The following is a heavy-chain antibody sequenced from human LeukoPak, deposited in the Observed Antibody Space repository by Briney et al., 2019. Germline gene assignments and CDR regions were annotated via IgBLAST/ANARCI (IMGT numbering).Heavy chain of an antibody. J-gene: IGHJ5*02. CDR2: ISGNGGRT. Sequence: GGSLRLSCAASGFTFSSYAMSWVRQAPGKGLEWVSAISGNGGRTYYADSLKGRFTISRDNSKNTLYLQMNSLRAEDTAVYYCAKVREMDTILGKFDNWGQGTLVTVSS. V-gene: IGHV3-23*01. CDR1: GFTFSSYA. D-gene: IGHD5-24*01. CDR3: AKVREMDTILGKFDN.